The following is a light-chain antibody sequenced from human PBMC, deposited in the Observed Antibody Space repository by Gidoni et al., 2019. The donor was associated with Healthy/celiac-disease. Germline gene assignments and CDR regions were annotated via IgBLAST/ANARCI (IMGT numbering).Light chain of an antibody. CDR2: GAS. CDR1: QSVSSSY. CDR3: QQYGSSPWT. V-gene: IGKV3-20*01. Sequence: ELVFTQSPGPLSLSPGDRATLSCRASQSVSSSYLAWYQQKPGQAPRLLIYGASSRATGIPDRFSGSGSGTDFTLTISRLEPEDFAVYYCQQYGSSPWTFGQXTKVEIK. J-gene: IGKJ1*01.